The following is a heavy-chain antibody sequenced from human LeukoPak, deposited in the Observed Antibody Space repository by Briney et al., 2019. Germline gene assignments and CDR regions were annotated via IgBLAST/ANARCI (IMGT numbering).Heavy chain of an antibody. Sequence: GGSLRLSCAASGLTFSDYYMTWIRQAPGKGLEWVSYISSSGTTIYYADSVKGRFTISRDNAKNSLYLQMNSLRAEDTAVYYCARQVGYYYFYMDVWGKGTTVTVSS. V-gene: IGHV3-11*04. J-gene: IGHJ6*03. CDR2: ISSSGTTI. CDR3: ARQVGYYYFYMDV. CDR1: GLTFSDYY.